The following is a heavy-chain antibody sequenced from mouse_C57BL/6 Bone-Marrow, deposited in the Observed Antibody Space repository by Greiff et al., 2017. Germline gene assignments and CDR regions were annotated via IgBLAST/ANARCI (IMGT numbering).Heavy chain of an antibody. Sequence: QVQLQQSGAELVRPGASVTLSCKASGYTFTDYEMHWVKQTPVHGLEWIGAIDPETGGTAYNQKFKGKAILTADKSSSTAYMELRSLTSEAAAFYYCTRTGYYFDYWGQGTTLTVSA. CDR1: GYTFTDYE. J-gene: IGHJ2*01. CDR2: IDPETGGT. V-gene: IGHV1-15*01. CDR3: TRTGYYFDY.